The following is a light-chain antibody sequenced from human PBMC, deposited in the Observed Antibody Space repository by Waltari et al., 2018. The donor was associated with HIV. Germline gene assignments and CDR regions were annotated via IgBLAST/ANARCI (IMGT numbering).Light chain of an antibody. V-gene: IGLV1-51*01. Sequence: QSVLTQPPSVYAAPGQKVTIPCSGSSSNIGNNFVSWYQQLPGTAPNLLIYDNNKRPSGIPDRFSGSKSGTSATLGITGLQTGDEADYYCGTWDSSLSAGLFGGGTKLTVL. J-gene: IGLJ3*02. CDR2: DNN. CDR3: GTWDSSLSAGL. CDR1: SSNIGNNF.